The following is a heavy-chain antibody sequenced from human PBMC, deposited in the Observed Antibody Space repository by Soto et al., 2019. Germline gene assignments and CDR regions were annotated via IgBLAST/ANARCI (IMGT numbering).Heavy chain of an antibody. Sequence: GGSLRLSCAASGFTFSSYAMSWVRQAPGKGLEWVSAISGSGGSTYYADSVKGRFTISRDNSKNTLYLQMSSLRAEDTAVYYCARADVDTGMVNYYYYGMDVWGQGTTVTVSS. V-gene: IGHV3-23*01. CDR3: ARADVDTGMVNYYYYGMDV. CDR2: ISGSGGST. D-gene: IGHD5-18*01. CDR1: GFTFSSYA. J-gene: IGHJ6*02.